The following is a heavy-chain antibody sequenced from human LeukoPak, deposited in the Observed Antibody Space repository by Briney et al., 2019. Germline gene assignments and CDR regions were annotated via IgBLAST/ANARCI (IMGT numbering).Heavy chain of an antibody. D-gene: IGHD3-3*01. CDR2: MNPNSGNT. V-gene: IGHV1-8*01. J-gene: IGHJ5*02. CDR1: GYTFTSYD. CDR3: ARGLDRPRYTYCDFWSGYLRHNWFDP. Sequence: GASVKVSCKASGYTFTSYDINWVRQAPGQGLEWMGWMNPNSGNTVYAQKFQGRVTMTRNTSISTAYMELSSLRSEDTAVYYCARGLDRPRYTYCDFWSGYLRHNWFDPWGQGTLVTVSS.